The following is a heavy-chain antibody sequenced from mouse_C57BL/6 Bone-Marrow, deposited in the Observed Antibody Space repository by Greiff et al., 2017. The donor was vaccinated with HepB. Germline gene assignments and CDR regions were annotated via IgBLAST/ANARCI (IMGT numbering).Heavy chain of an antibody. D-gene: IGHD6-1*01. Sequence: VQLQQSGPELVKPGASVKISCKASGYTFTDYYMNWVKQSHGKSLEWIGDINPNNGGTSYNQKFKGKATLTVDKSSSTAYMELRSLTSEDSAVYYCARSHAILEGYFDYWGQGTTLTVSS. V-gene: IGHV1-26*01. CDR1: GYTFTDYY. J-gene: IGHJ2*01. CDR3: ARSHAILEGYFDY. CDR2: INPNNGGT.